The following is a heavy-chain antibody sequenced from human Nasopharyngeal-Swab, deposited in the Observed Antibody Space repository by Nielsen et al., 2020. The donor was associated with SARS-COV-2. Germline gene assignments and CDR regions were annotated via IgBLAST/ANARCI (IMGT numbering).Heavy chain of an antibody. CDR2: IRGGGART. Sequence: GGSLRLSCAASGFTFSNYAMSWVRRAPGKGLEWLSSIRGGGARTTYADSAKGRFTISRDNPKNTLYLQMSSLRVEDTAVYYCARTDSGSYAAYFDYWGQGTQVTVSS. CDR1: GFTFSNYA. CDR3: ARTDSGSYAAYFDY. D-gene: IGHD1-26*01. V-gene: IGHV3-23*01. J-gene: IGHJ4*02.